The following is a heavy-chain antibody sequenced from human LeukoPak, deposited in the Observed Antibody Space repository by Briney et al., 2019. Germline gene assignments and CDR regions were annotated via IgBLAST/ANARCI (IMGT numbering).Heavy chain of an antibody. CDR2: IYYSGTT. CDR3: ARDRSSGYYDSYYHGMDV. CDR1: GGSISRYY. Sequence: SETLSLTCTVSGGSISRYYWSWIRQPPGKGLEWIGYIYYSGTTNYNPSLKSQVTISLDTSKNQFSLKLSSVTAADTAVYYCARDRSSGYYDSYYHGMDVWGQGTTVTVSS. D-gene: IGHD3-22*01. V-gene: IGHV4-59*01. J-gene: IGHJ6*02.